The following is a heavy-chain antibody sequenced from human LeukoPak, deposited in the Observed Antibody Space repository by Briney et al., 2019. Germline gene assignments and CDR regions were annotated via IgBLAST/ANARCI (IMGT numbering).Heavy chain of an antibody. V-gene: IGHV3-33*01. CDR2: VCYDGRHK. D-gene: IGHD5-12*01. J-gene: IGHJ4*02. CDR3: ARDRRGGYDWSFDY. Sequence: GGSLRLSCAASGFTVTSNCMHWVRQAPGKGLEWVAVVCYDGRHKYDADSVEGRFTISRDNSKNTLYLQKDSLRAEETAVYYCARDRRGGYDWSFDYWGQGTLVTVYS. CDR1: GFTVTSNC.